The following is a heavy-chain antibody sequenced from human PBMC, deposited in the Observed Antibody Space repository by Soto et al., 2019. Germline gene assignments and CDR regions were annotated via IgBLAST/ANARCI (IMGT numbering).Heavy chain of an antibody. CDR3: AKEIGYSDGLDY. CDR2: ISYDGSNK. D-gene: IGHD5-18*01. J-gene: IGHJ4*02. Sequence: QVQLVESGGGVVQPGRSLRLSCAASGFTFSSYGMHWVRQAPGKGLEWVAVISYDGSNKYYADSVKGRFTISRDNSKNTLYLQMNSLRAEDTAVYYCAKEIGYSDGLDYWGQGTLVTVSS. V-gene: IGHV3-30*18. CDR1: GFTFSSYG.